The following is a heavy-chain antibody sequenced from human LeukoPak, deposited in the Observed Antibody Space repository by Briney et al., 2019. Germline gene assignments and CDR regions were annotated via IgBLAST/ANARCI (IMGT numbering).Heavy chain of an antibody. CDR2: IYYSGST. CDR3: ARVGGGGRYDYYDY. D-gene: IGHD3-16*01. Sequence: SETLSLTCTVSGGSISRGGYYWSWIRQHPGKGLEWIGYIYYSGSTYYNPSLKSRVTISVDTSKNQFSLKLSSVTAADTAVYYCARVGGGGRYDYYDYWGQGTLVTVSS. J-gene: IGHJ4*02. V-gene: IGHV4-31*03. CDR1: GGSISRGGYY.